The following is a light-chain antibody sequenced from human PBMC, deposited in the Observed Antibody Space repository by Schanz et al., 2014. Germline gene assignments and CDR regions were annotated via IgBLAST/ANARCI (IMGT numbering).Light chain of an antibody. V-gene: IGKV3-15*01. Sequence: EVVLTQSPATLSLSPGERATLSCRASQIVSNDFAWYQQKPGQAPRLLLYAASTRATGIPARFSGSGSGTXFTLTISSXXSXXXXXXYCQQYKNWPWTFGQGTNVEIK. CDR3: QQYKNWPWT. CDR1: QIVSND. CDR2: AAS. J-gene: IGKJ1*01.